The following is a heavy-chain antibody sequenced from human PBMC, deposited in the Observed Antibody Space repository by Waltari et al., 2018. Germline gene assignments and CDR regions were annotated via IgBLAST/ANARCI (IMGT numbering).Heavy chain of an antibody. CDR1: GMTFSNYG. CDR3: VTGLTTVTAKDYFDH. CDR2: IKQDGSEK. Sequence: EVQLVESGGGSVQPGGSLRLSCAASGMTFSNYGMKWVRQAPGKGREWVANIKQDGSEKNYVDSVEGRFSISRDNAQNSLYLQMNSLRAEDTAIYYCVTGLTTVTAKDYFDHWGQGALVTVSS. V-gene: IGHV3-7*01. D-gene: IGHD4-17*01. J-gene: IGHJ4*02.